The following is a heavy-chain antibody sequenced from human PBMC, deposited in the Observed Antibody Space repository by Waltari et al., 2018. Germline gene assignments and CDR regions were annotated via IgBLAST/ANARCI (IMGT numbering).Heavy chain of an antibody. CDR3: ARQKTGGAIDY. CDR1: GFTFSRYW. D-gene: IGHD3-16*01. CDR2: IRSGFNNYAT. V-gene: IGHV3-73*01. Sequence: EVQLVESGGGLVQPGGPLRLSCEASGFTFSRYWMSWVRQASGKGLEWVGRIRSGFNNYATGYAASLKPRFTISRDDSRNTVYLDMSSLKNEDSALYYCARQKTGGAIDYWGQGTLVTVST. J-gene: IGHJ4*02.